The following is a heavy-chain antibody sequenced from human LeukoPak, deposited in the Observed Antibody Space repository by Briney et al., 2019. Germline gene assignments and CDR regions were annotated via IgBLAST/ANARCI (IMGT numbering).Heavy chain of an antibody. CDR2: INPNSGGR. D-gene: IGHD5-18*01. CDR3: ARFPRGYSYGFDY. Sequence: ASVKVSCKASGYTFTGYYMHWVRQAPGQGLEWMGRINPNSGGRNYAQKFQGRVTMTRDTSISTAYMELSRLRSDDTAVYYCARFPRGYSYGFDYWGQGTLVTVSS. CDR1: GYTFTGYY. J-gene: IGHJ4*02. V-gene: IGHV1-2*06.